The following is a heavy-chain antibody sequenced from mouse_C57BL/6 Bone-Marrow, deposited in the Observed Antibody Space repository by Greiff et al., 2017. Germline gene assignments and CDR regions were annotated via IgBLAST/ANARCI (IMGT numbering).Heavy chain of an antibody. D-gene: IGHD1-1*01. CDR1: GYTFTSYW. CDR2: IDPSDSYT. J-gene: IGHJ1*03. Sequence: VQLQQSGAELVMPGASVKLSCKASGYTFTSYWMHWVKQRPGQGLEWIGEIDPSDSYTNYNQKFKGKSTLTVDKSSSTAYMQLSSLTAEDSAVYYCARDGSSFYWYFVVWGTGTTVTVSS. CDR3: ARDGSSFYWYFVV. V-gene: IGHV1-69*01.